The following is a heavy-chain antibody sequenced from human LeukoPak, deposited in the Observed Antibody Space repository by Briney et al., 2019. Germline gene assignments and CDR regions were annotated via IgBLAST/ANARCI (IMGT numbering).Heavy chain of an antibody. J-gene: IGHJ3*02. CDR3: AKGGYDILTAPNAFDI. CDR1: GFTVSSNY. D-gene: IGHD3-9*01. CDR2: IYSGGST. Sequence: GGSLRLSCAASGFTVSSNYMSWVRQAPGKGLEWVSVIYSGGSTYYADSVKGRFTISRDNSKNTLYLQMNSLRAEGTAVYYCAKGGYDILTAPNAFDIWGQGTMVTVSS. V-gene: IGHV3-53*01.